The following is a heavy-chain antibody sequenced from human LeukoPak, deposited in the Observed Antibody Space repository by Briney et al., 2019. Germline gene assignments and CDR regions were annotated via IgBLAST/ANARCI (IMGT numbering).Heavy chain of an antibody. CDR3: ASGSGSYRTPYYYMDV. V-gene: IGHV3-53*01. D-gene: IGHD3-10*01. J-gene: IGHJ6*03. Sequence: PGGSLRLSCVASGFTVSSNYMSWVRQAPGKGLEWVSGIYSGGSTYYGDSGKGRFTISRDNSKHTLYLQMNSLRAEDTAVYYCASGSGSYRTPYYYMDVWGTGTTVTVSS. CDR1: GFTVSSNY. CDR2: IYSGGST.